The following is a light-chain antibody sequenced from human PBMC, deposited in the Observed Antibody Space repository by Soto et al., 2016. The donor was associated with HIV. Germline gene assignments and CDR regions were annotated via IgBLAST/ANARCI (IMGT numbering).Light chain of an antibody. V-gene: IGLV3-21*03. J-gene: IGLJ2*01. CDR3: QVWDSSSDHPV. CDR1: NIGRKS. Sequence: SYELTQPPSVSVAPGKTARITCGGNNIGRKSVHWYQQKPGQAPVLVVYDDSDRPSGIPEQFSGSNSGNTATLTISRVEAGDEADYCCQVWDSSSDHPVFGGGTKLTVL. CDR2: DDS.